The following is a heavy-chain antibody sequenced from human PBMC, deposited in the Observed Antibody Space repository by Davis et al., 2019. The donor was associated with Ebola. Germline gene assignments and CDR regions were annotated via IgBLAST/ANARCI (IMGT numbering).Heavy chain of an antibody. V-gene: IGHV3-33*01. D-gene: IGHD3-22*01. CDR3: ARDRDYYDSSAYRPRGWFDL. Sequence: PGGSLRLSCAASGFTFSSYGMHWVRQAPGKGLEWVAVIWYDGSNKYYADSVKGRFTISRDNSKNTLYLQMNSLRAEDTAVYYCARDRDYYDSSAYRPRGWFDLWGQGTLVTVSS. CDR2: IWYDGSNK. J-gene: IGHJ5*02. CDR1: GFTFSSYG.